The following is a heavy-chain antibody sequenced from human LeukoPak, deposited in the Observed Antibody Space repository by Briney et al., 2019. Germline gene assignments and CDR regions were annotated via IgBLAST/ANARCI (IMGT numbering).Heavy chain of an antibody. J-gene: IGHJ4*02. Sequence: SVKVSCKASGGTFSSYAISWVRQAPGRGLEWMGGIIPIFGTANYAQKFQGRVTITADKSTSTAYMELSSLRSEDTAVYYCASLNSSGSEDWGQGTLVTVSS. V-gene: IGHV1-69*06. CDR2: IIPIFGTA. D-gene: IGHD3-22*01. CDR1: GGTFSSYA. CDR3: ASLNSSGSED.